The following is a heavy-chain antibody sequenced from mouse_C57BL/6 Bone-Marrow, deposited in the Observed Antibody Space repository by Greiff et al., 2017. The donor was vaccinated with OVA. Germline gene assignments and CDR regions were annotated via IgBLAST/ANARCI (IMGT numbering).Heavy chain of an antibody. J-gene: IGHJ1*03. CDR3: ARALYYPYWYFDV. CDR2: ISDGGSYT. Sequence: VQLVESGGGLVKPGGSLKLSCAASGFTFSSYAMSWVRQTPEKRLEWVATISDGGSYTYYPDNVKGRFTISRDNAKNNLYLQMSHLKSEDTAMYYCARALYYPYWYFDVWGTGTTVTVSS. D-gene: IGHD2-1*01. V-gene: IGHV5-4*01. CDR1: GFTFSSYA.